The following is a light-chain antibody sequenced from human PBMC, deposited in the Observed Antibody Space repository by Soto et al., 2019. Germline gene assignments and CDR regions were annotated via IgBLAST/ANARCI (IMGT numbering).Light chain of an antibody. CDR1: HVVSNY. Sequence: AIRMTQSPSSLSASIGDRVTITCRASHVVSNYLAWYQQKLGKAPKALIYAASFLQSGVPSRFSGSGSGTDFSLTISFLQSEDFATYYCQHYYSYPYTFGQGTTLQMK. J-gene: IGKJ2*01. V-gene: IGKV1-8*01. CDR2: AAS. CDR3: QHYYSYPYT.